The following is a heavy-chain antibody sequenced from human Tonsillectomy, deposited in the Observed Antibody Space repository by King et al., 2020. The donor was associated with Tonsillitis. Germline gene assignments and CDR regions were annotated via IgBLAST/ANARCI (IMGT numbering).Heavy chain of an antibody. D-gene: IGHD3-22*01. J-gene: IGHJ3*02. V-gene: IGHV4-38-2*02. CDR1: GYSISSGYY. CDR2: IYHSGST. CDR3: ARPKFRRGYDGSGYPGGYACHI. Sequence: QLQESGPGLVKPSETLSLTCTVSGYSISSGYYWGWIRQPPGKGLEWIGSIYHSGSTYYNPSLKSRVTIAVDTYKNQFSLKLSSVTAADTAVYYCARPKFRRGYDGSGYPGGYACHIWGQGTMVTVST.